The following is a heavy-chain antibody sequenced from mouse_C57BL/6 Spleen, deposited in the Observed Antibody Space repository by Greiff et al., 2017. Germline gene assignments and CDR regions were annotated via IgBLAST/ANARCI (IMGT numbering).Heavy chain of an antibody. V-gene: IGHV3-6*01. CDR1: GYSITSGYY. D-gene: IGHD1-1*01. CDR3: AISQDYYGSSFRDFDV. CDR2: ISYDGSN. J-gene: IGHJ1*03. Sequence: DVKLEESGPGLVKPSQSLSLTCSVTGYSITSGYYWNWIRQFPGNKLEWMGYISYDGSNNYNPSLKNRISITRDTSKNQFFLKLNSVTTEDTATYYCAISQDYYGSSFRDFDVWGTGTTVTVSS.